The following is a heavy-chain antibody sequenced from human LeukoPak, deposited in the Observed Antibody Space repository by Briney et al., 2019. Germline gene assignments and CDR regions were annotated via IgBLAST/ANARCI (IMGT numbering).Heavy chain of an antibody. CDR1: GFTFNNYG. V-gene: IGHV3-23*01. J-gene: IGHJ4*02. CDR3: AKDPGRDYFDY. Sequence: GGSLRLSCAASGFTFNNYGIHWVRQAPGKGLEWVSAISNSGDNTYYADSVKGRFTISRDNSKNTLYLQMNSLRAEDTAVYYCAKDPGRDYFDYWGQGTLVTVSS. CDR2: ISNSGDNT. D-gene: IGHD1-26*01.